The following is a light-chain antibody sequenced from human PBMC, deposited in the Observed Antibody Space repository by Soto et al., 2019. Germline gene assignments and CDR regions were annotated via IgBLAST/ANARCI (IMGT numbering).Light chain of an antibody. CDR2: AAS. V-gene: IGKV3-20*01. J-gene: IGKJ5*01. CDR3: QQYGSSLLT. CDR1: QSVSSSY. Sequence: EIVLTQFPGTLSLSPGERVTLSCRASQSVSSSYLAWYQQKPGQAPRLLVYAASSRATGIPDRFSGSGSGTDFTLTISRLQTEDFAVYYCQQYGSSLLTFGQGTRLEIK.